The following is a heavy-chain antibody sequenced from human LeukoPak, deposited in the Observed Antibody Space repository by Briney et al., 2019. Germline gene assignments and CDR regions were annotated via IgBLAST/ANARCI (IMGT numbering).Heavy chain of an antibody. J-gene: IGHJ4*02. CDR2: TYYSGSS. CDR3: ARGGSYNSIDY. D-gene: IGHD5-24*01. CDR1: GGSISSHY. V-gene: IGHV4-59*11. Sequence: SETLSLTCTVSGGSISSHYWSWIRQPPGKGLEWIGYTYYSGSSNYNPSLKSRVTISIDTSKNQFSLKLSSVTAADTAVYYCARGGSYNSIDYWGQGTLVTVSS.